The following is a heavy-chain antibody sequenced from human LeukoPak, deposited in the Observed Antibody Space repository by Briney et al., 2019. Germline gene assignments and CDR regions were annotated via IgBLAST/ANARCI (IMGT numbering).Heavy chain of an antibody. CDR3: AKSNGYGLIDI. Sequence: SETLSLTCTVSDDSITIYYWSWIRQPPGKGLEWIGNIFYSGSTYYGPSLKSRLTISLDTSRNQFSLKLNSVTAADTAVYYCAKSNGYGLIDIWGQGTMVTVSS. V-gene: IGHV4-59*12. CDR2: IFYSGST. D-gene: IGHD3-10*01. J-gene: IGHJ3*02. CDR1: DDSITIYY.